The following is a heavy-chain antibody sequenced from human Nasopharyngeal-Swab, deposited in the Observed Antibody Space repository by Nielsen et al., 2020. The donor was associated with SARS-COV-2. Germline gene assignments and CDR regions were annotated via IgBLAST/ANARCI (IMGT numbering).Heavy chain of an antibody. Sequence: GESLKISCAASGFTFSTYEMNWVCQAPGKGLEWLSYISSSGSTIYYADSVKGQFTISRDNAKNSLYLQMDSLRAEDTAVYYCARDLAMATNFWGQGTLVTVSS. CDR3: ARDLAMATNF. CDR2: ISSSGSTI. CDR1: GFTFSTYE. D-gene: IGHD5-24*01. V-gene: IGHV3-48*03. J-gene: IGHJ4*02.